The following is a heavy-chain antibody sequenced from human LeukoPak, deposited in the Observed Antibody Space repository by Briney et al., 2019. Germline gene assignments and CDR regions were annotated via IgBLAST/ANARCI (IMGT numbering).Heavy chain of an antibody. Sequence: PSETLSLTCTVSGGSISSYYWSWIRQPPGKGLEWIGYIYYSGSTNYNPSLKSRVTISVDTSKNQFSLKLSSVTAADTAVYYCARHLRYYYYYMDVWGRGTTVTISS. D-gene: IGHD4-17*01. J-gene: IGHJ6*03. CDR2: IYYSGST. CDR1: GGSISSYY. V-gene: IGHV4-59*08. CDR3: ARHLRYYYYYMDV.